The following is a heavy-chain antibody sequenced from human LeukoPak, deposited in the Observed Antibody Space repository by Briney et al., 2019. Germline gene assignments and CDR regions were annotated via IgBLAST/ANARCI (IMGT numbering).Heavy chain of an antibody. CDR3: ARDRHLRGYYDFWSGIWGPDFDY. V-gene: IGHV1-69*13. D-gene: IGHD3-3*01. CDR1: GGTFSSYA. J-gene: IGHJ4*02. CDR2: IIPIFGTA. Sequence: SVKVSCKASGGTFSSYAISWVRQAPGQGLEWMGGIIPIFGTANYAQKFQGRVTITADESTSTAYMVLSSLRSEDTAVYYCARDRHLRGYYDFWSGIWGPDFDYWGQGTLVTVSS.